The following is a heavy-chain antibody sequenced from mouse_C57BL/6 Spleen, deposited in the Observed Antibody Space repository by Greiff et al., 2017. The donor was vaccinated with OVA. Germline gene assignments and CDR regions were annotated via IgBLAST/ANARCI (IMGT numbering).Heavy chain of an antibody. CDR2: ISSGGSYT. CDR1: GFTFSSYG. J-gene: IGHJ4*01. CDR3: ASLMDY. V-gene: IGHV5-6*01. Sequence: EVQLVESGGDLVKPGGSLKLSCAASGFTFSSYGMSWVRQTPDTRLEWVATISSGGSYTYYPDSVKGRFTISRDNAKNTLYLQMSSLKSEDTAMYYCASLMDYWGQGTSVTVSS.